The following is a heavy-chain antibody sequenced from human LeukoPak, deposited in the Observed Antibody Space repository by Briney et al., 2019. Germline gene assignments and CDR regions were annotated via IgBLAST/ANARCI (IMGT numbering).Heavy chain of an antibody. J-gene: IGHJ4*02. V-gene: IGHV3-64*01. CDR3: ARDLRGSNAY. CDR1: GFTFSSYA. CDR2: ISSNGGGT. D-gene: IGHD1-26*01. Sequence: GGSLRLSCAASGFTFSSYAMHWVRQAPGKGLEYVSGISSNGGGTSYANSVKGRFTISRDNSKNTLYLQMGSLRVEDMAVYYCARDLRGSNAYWGQGTLVTVSS.